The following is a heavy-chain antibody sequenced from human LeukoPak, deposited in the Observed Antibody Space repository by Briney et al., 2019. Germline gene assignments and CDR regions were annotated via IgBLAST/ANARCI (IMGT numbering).Heavy chain of an antibody. CDR2: INAGNGNT. D-gene: IGHD1-26*01. CDR1: GYTFTSYA. CDR3: ATVGKYGN. V-gene: IGHV1-3*01. Sequence: GASVKVSCKASGYTFTSYAMHWVRQAPGQRLEWMGWINAGNGNTKYSQKFQGRVTVTTDTSTSTAYMELRSLRSDDTAVYYCATVGKYGNWGQGTLVTVSS. J-gene: IGHJ4*02.